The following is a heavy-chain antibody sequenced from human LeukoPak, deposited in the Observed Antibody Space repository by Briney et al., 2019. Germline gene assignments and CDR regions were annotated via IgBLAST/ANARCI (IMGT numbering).Heavy chain of an antibody. J-gene: IGHJ4*02. V-gene: IGHV1-2*02. CDR3: QAKYNWNDVEPPDY. CDR2: INPNSGGT. Sequence: ASVKVSCKASGYTFSGYYMHWVRQAPGQGLEWMGWINPNSGGTNYAQKFQGRVTTTRDTSISTAYMELSRLRSDDTAVYYCQAKYNWNDVEPPDYWGQGNLVTVSS. D-gene: IGHD1-20*01. CDR1: GYTFSGYY.